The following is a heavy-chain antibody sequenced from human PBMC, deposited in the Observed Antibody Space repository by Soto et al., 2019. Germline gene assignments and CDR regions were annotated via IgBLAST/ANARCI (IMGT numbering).Heavy chain of an antibody. D-gene: IGHD3-3*01. J-gene: IGHJ5*02. CDR2: INPNSGGT. V-gene: IGHV1-2*02. Sequence: ASVKVSCKASGYTFTGYYMHWVRQAPGQGLEWMGWINPNSGGTNYAQKFQGRATMTRDTSISTAYMELSRLRSDDTAVYYCARGQPSGYYFADNWFDPWGQGTLVTVSS. CDR3: ARGQPSGYYFADNWFDP. CDR1: GYTFTGYY.